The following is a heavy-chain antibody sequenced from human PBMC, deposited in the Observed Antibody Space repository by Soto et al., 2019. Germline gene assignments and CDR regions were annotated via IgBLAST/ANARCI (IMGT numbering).Heavy chain of an antibody. D-gene: IGHD3-22*01. V-gene: IGHV4-31*03. Sequence: PSETLSLTCTVSGGSISSGGYYWSWIRQHPGKGLEWIGYIYYSGSTYYNPSLKSRVTISVDTSKNQFSLKLSSVTAADTAVYYCARFDYYDSSGYLASGPKWGQGTLVTVSS. J-gene: IGHJ4*02. CDR1: GGSISSGGYY. CDR2: IYYSGST. CDR3: ARFDYYDSSGYLASGPK.